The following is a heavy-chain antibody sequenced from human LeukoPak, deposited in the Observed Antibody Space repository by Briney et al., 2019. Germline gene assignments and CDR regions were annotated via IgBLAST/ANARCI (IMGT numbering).Heavy chain of an antibody. CDR3: ARDGGATVVIDY. V-gene: IGHV1-18*01. J-gene: IGHJ4*02. CDR1: GYSFTTYG. CDR2: ISAYNGNT. Sequence: ASVNVSCKASGYSFTTYGISWVRQAPGQGLEWMGWISAYNGNTNYAQKLQGRVTMTTDTSTSTVYMELRSLRSDDTAVYYCARDGGATVVIDYWGQGTLVTVSS. D-gene: IGHD4-23*01.